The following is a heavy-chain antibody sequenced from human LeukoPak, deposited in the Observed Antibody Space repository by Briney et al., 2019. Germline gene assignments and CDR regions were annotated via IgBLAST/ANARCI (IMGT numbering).Heavy chain of an antibody. J-gene: IGHJ5*02. CDR2: IYYSGST. CDR1: GGSISSGDYY. V-gene: IGHV4-30-4*08. CDR3: ARAIGGGWKNCFAP. Sequence: SQTLSLTCTVSGGSISSGDYYWSWIRQPPGKGLEWIGYIYYSGSTYYNPSLKSRVTISVDTSKNQFSLKLSSVTAADTAVYYCARAIGGGWKNCFAPGGKGPLVTVPS. D-gene: IGHD1-26*01.